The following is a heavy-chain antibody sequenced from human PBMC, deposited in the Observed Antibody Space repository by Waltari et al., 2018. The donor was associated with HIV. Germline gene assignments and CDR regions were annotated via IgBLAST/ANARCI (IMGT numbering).Heavy chain of an antibody. J-gene: IGHJ4*02. Sequence: EVQLVETGGGLIQPGGSLRLSCAASGFTVSSNYMSWVRQAPGKGLEGVSVIYSGGSTYYADSVKGRLTISRDNSKNTMYLQMNSLRAEDTAVYYCANGVAGPFDYWGQGTLVTVSS. CDR3: ANGVAGPFDY. CDR1: GFTVSSNY. D-gene: IGHD1-1*01. CDR2: IYSGGST. V-gene: IGHV3-53*02.